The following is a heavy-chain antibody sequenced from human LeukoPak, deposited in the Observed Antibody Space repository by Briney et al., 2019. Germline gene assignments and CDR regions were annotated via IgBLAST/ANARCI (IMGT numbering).Heavy chain of an antibody. D-gene: IGHD3-3*01. CDR3: ARSPTYDFWSGYYYFDP. CDR1: GGSISSYY. J-gene: IGHJ5*02. Sequence: SETLSLTCAVSGGSISSYYWSWIRQPPGKGLEWIGYTYYSGSANYSPSLKSRVTMSVDTSKNQFSLRLSSVTAADTAVYYCARSPTYDFWSGYYYFDPWGQGTLVTVSS. V-gene: IGHV4-59*01. CDR2: TYYSGSA.